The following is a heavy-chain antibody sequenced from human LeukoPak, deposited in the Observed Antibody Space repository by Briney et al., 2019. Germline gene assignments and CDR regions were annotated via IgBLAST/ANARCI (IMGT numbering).Heavy chain of an antibody. CDR3: AKDRAVRYFDPDAFDI. V-gene: IGHV3-23*01. CDR1: GFTFSSYA. D-gene: IGHD3-9*01. CDR2: ISGSGGST. J-gene: IGHJ3*02. Sequence: PGGSLRLSCAASGFTFSSYAMSWVRQAPGKGLEWVSAISGSGGSTYYADFVKGRFTISRDNSKNTLYLQMNSLRAEDTAVYYCAKDRAVRYFDPDAFDIWGQGTMVTVSS.